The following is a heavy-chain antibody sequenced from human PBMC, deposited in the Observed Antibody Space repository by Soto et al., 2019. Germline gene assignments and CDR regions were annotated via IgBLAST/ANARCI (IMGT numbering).Heavy chain of an antibody. J-gene: IGHJ4*02. CDR2: ISRRGGST. D-gene: IGHD2-2*01. Sequence: PGGSLRLSNAASGFTFRDYAMSGVRQAPGKGLDWVSAISRRGGSTYYAASVKGRFTISRDNSKNTLYLQMNSLRAEVTALYYCPNYPGPAGVGYCGQGTLVTV. CDR3: PNYPGPAGVGY. V-gene: IGHV3-23*01. CDR1: GFTFRDYA.